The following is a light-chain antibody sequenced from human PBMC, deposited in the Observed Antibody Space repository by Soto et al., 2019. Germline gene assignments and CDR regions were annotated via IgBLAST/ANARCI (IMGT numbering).Light chain of an antibody. CDR3: HQRSNWPRT. CDR2: DAS. V-gene: IGKV3-11*01. CDR1: QSVRAY. J-gene: IGKJ4*01. Sequence: EIVLTQSPATLSLFPGERATLSCRASQSVRAYLAWYQQKPGQAPRLLISDASKRATGIPVRFSGSGSGTDFTLTISSLEAEDFAVYYCHQRSNWPRTFGGGTKVEIK.